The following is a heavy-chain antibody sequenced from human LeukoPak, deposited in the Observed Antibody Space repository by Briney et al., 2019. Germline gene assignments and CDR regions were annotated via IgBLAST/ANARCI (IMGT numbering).Heavy chain of an antibody. V-gene: IGHV3-23*01. CDR2: ISGSGGST. CDR3: AKGRDYGDTKDAFDI. Sequence: PGGSLRRSCAAAGFTFSSYAMSWVRQAPGKGLEWVSAISGSGGSTYYADSVKGRFTISRDNSKNTLYLQMNSLRAEDTAVYYCAKGRDYGDTKDAFDIWGQGTMVTVSS. CDR1: GFTFSSYA. J-gene: IGHJ3*02. D-gene: IGHD4-17*01.